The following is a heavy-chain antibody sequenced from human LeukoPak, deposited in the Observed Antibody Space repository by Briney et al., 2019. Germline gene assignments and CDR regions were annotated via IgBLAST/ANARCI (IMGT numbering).Heavy chain of an antibody. D-gene: IGHD1-1*01. CDR1: GGSFSGYY. J-gene: IGHJ6*02. V-gene: IGHV4-34*01. CDR3: ARGRVGYNKYYYGMDA. Sequence: SETLSLTCAVYGGSFSGYYWSWIRQPPGKGLEWIGEINHSGSTNYNPSLKSRVTISVDTSKNQFSLKLSSVTAADTAVYYCARGRVGYNKYYYGMDAWGQGTTVTVSS. CDR2: INHSGST.